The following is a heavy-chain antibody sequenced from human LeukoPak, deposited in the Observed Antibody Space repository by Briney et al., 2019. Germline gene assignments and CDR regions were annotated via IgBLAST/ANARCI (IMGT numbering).Heavy chain of an antibody. V-gene: IGHV3-66*01. CDR3: ARVVIRPYYFDY. CDR1: GFTVSSNY. D-gene: IGHD4-23*01. CDR2: IYSGGIT. Sequence: GGSLRLSCAISGFTVSSNYMSWVRQAPGKGLEWVSVIYSGGITDYAYSVKGRFTISRDNSKNTLHLQMNNLRAVDTAVYYCARVVIRPYYFDYWGQGTLVTVSS. J-gene: IGHJ4*02.